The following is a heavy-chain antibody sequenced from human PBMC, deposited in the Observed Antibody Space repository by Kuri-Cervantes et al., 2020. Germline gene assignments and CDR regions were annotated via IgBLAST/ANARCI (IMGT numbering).Heavy chain of an antibody. Sequence: GESLKISCAASGFTFSSYAMSWVRQAPGKGLEWVSAISGSGGSTYYADSVKGRFTISRDNSKNTLYLQMNSLRAEDTAVYYRAKGMVPAAYYYYYGMDVWGQGTTVTVSS. J-gene: IGHJ6*02. CDR3: AKGMVPAAYYYYYGMDV. D-gene: IGHD2-2*01. V-gene: IGHV3-23*01. CDR1: GFTFSSYA. CDR2: ISGSGGST.